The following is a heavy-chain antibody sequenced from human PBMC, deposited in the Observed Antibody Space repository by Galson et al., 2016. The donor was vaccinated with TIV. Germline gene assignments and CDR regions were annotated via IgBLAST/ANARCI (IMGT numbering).Heavy chain of an antibody. CDR1: GYSFTNYG. V-gene: IGHV1-18*01. CDR3: ARDPTYYDTNGWGH. Sequence: SVKVFCKASGYSFTNYGIAWVRQAPGQGLEWMGWISTYNGYTDYAQKLQGRVTMTTGTSTSTAYMELRSLRSDDTAMYYCARDPTYYDTNGWGHWGQGTLVIVSS. CDR2: ISTYNGYT. J-gene: IGHJ4*02. D-gene: IGHD3-22*01.